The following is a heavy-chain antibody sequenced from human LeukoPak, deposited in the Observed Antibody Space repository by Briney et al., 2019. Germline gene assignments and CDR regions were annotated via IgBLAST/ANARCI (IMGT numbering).Heavy chain of an antibody. Sequence: ASVKVSCKASGYTYTSYDITWVRQGPGQGLEWMGWMSPNSGNTGYAQKFQGRVTMTRNTSITTAYMELSSLTSEDTAVYYCARETTISPYYFDYWGLGSQVTVSP. V-gene: IGHV1-8*01. CDR1: GYTYTSYD. J-gene: IGHJ4*02. CDR2: MSPNSGNT. CDR3: ARETTISPYYFDY. D-gene: IGHD3-9*01.